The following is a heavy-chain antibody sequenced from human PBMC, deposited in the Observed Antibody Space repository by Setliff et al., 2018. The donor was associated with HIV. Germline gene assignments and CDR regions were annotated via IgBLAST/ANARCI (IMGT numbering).Heavy chain of an antibody. D-gene: IGHD6-19*01. CDR2: IIPAFGTA. CDR1: GGTFSASG. V-gene: IGHV1-69*13. CDR3: ARGEGSGWDTVEENYYNLDV. J-gene: IGHJ6*02. Sequence: SVKVSCKASGGTFSASGFSWVRQAPGQGLEWMGGIIPAFGTADYAQKFQGRVTITADASTSTAYMELISLRSEDTAVYYCARGEGSGWDTVEENYYNLDVWGPGTTVT.